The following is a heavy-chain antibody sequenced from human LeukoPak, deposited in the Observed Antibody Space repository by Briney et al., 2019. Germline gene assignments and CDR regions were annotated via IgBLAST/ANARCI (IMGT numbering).Heavy chain of an antibody. CDR1: GYTFTSYD. CDR2: MNPNSGNT. D-gene: IGHD3-22*01. J-gene: IGHJ5*02. Sequence: ASVKVSCKASGYTFTSYDINWVRQATGQGLEWMGWMNPNSGNTGYAQKLQGRVTMTTDTSTSTAYMELRSLKSDDTAVYYCARVCYYDSSGYHNWFDPWGQGTLVTVSS. CDR3: ARVCYYDSSGYHNWFDP. V-gene: IGHV1-8*01.